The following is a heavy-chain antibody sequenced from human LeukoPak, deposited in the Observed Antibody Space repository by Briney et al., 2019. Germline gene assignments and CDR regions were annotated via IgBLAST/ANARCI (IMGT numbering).Heavy chain of an antibody. Sequence: SVKVSCKASGGTFSSYAISWVRQAPGQGLEWMGRIIPIFGIANYAQKFQGRVTITADKSTSTAYVELSSLRSEDTAVYYCARDGYYDEDYGMDVWGQGTTVTVSS. J-gene: IGHJ6*02. V-gene: IGHV1-69*04. CDR2: IIPIFGIA. CDR3: ARDGYYDEDYGMDV. CDR1: GGTFSSYA. D-gene: IGHD3-22*01.